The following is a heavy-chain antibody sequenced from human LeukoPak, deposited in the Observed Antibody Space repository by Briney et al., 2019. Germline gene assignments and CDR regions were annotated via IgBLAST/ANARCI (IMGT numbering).Heavy chain of an antibody. CDR2: SYTSGSP. J-gene: IGHJ4*02. CDR1: GGSISSYY. Sequence: PSETLSLTCTLAGGSISSYYWSWIRQPAGKGLEWIGRSYTSGSPNYNPSPKGRVTMSVDTSKNQFSLKLSSVTAADTAVYFCARSGGSGFQLDNWGQGTLVTVSS. V-gene: IGHV4-4*07. CDR3: ARSGGSGFQLDN. D-gene: IGHD3-16*01.